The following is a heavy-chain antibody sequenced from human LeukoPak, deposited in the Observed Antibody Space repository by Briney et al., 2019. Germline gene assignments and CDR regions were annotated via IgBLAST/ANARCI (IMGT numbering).Heavy chain of an antibody. D-gene: IGHD5-12*01. Sequence: GASVKVSCKASGGTFSSYAISWVRQAPGQGLEWMGGIIPIFGTANYAQKFQGRVTITADESTGTAYMELSSLRSEDTAVYYCARDRLCCEWLRLGGLDAFDIWGQGTMVTVSS. V-gene: IGHV1-69*01. J-gene: IGHJ3*02. CDR3: ARDRLCCEWLRLGGLDAFDI. CDR2: IIPIFGTA. CDR1: GGTFSSYA.